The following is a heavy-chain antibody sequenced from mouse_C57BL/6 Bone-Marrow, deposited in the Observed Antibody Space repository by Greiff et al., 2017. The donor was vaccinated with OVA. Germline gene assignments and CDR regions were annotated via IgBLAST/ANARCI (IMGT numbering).Heavy chain of an antibody. V-gene: IGHV1-59*01. J-gene: IGHJ2*01. CDR2: IDPSDSYT. Sequence: VKLQQPGAELVRPGTSVKLSCKASGYTFTSYWMHWVKQRPGQGLEWIGVIDPSDSYTNYNQKFKGKATLTVDTSSSTAYMQLSSLTSEDSAVYYCARSGPFDYWGQGTTLTVSS. CDR1: GYTFTSYW. CDR3: ARSGPFDY.